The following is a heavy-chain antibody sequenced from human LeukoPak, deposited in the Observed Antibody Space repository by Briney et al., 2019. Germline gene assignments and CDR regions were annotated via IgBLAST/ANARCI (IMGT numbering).Heavy chain of an antibody. CDR2: ISSSSLSR. V-gene: IGHV3-48*01. CDR3: ARTLGAPIYGMDI. J-gene: IGHJ6*02. Sequence: PGGSLRLSCAASGFTFSNYSMHWVRQAPGEGLEWVSYISSSSLSRYYADSVKGRFTISRDNARKLLYLQMNSLRAEDTAVYYCARTLGAPIYGMDIWGQGTTVTVSS. D-gene: IGHD1-26*01. CDR1: GFTFSNYS.